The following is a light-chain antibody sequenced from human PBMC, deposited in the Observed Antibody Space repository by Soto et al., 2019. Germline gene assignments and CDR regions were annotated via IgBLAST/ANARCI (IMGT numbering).Light chain of an antibody. Sequence: DIQMTQSPSSLSASVGDRVTTTCRASQSISSYLNWYQQKPGKAPKLLIYAASSLQSGVPSRFSCSGSGTDFTLTISSLQPEKFATYYRQPGYRNPLTFGGGTKVDIK. J-gene: IGKJ4*01. CDR1: QSISSY. CDR3: QPGYRNPLT. CDR2: AAS. V-gene: IGKV1-39*01.